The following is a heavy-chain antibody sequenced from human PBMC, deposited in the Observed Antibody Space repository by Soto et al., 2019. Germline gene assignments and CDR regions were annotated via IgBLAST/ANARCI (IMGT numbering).Heavy chain of an antibody. J-gene: IGHJ6*02. D-gene: IGHD6-13*01. Sequence: QVQLQESGPGLVKPSETLSLNCTVSGGPISSYYWSWIRQSPGKGLEWIGYIYYSGSTNYNPSLKSRVTISVDTSKHQFSLKLSSVTAADTALYYCASKGSGSSWYSYYYGMDVWGQGTTVTVSS. CDR2: IYYSGST. CDR3: ASKGSGSSWYSYYYGMDV. V-gene: IGHV4-59*08. CDR1: GGPISSYY.